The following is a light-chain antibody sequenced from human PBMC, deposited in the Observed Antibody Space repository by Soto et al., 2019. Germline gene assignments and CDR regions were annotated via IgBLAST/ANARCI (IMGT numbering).Light chain of an antibody. Sequence: DIRMTQPPSSLSASVGDRVTIPCQASQDIATNLTWYQQKPGKAPKLLIYDASGLATGVPSRFRGSGSGTDFTLTINSLQPEDIATYYCQQYENVPITFGQGTRLEIK. J-gene: IGKJ5*01. CDR2: DAS. CDR3: QQYENVPIT. CDR1: QDIATN. V-gene: IGKV1-33*01.